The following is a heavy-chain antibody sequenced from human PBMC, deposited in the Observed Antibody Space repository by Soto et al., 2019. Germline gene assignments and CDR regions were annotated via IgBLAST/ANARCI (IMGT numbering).Heavy chain of an antibody. J-gene: IGHJ3*02. D-gene: IGHD3-22*01. V-gene: IGHV1-69*01. CDR2: IIPIFGTA. CDR3: ARDLDDSSGQNQGAFDI. CDR1: GGTFSSYA. Sequence: QVQLVQSGAEVKKPGSSVKVSCKASGGTFSSYAISWVRQAPGQGLEWMGGIIPIFGTANYAQKFQGRVTITADESTSTAYMELSSLRSEDTAVYYCARDLDDSSGQNQGAFDIWGQGTMVTVSS.